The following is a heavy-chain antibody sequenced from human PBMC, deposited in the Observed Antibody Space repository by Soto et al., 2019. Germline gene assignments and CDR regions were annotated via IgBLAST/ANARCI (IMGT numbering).Heavy chain of an antibody. D-gene: IGHD3-10*01. Sequence: QVQLQQWGAGLLKPSETLSLTCAVYGGSFSGYYWSWIRQPPGKGLEWIGEINHSGSTNYNPSLKSRVTRSVDTSKNQFSLKLSSVTAADTAVYYCARGASITMVRGVMNYNWFDPWGQGTLVTVSS. CDR3: ARGASITMVRGVMNYNWFDP. V-gene: IGHV4-34*01. J-gene: IGHJ5*02. CDR2: INHSGST. CDR1: GGSFSGYY.